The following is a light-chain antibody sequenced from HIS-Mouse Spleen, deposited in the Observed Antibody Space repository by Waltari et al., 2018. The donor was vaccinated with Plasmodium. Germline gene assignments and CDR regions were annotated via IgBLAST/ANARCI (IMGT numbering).Light chain of an antibody. V-gene: IGKV3-20*01. Sequence: EIVLTQSPGTLSLSPGDRATLSCRASQSVSSSYLAWYQHKPGQAPRLLIYGASSRATCIPDRFSGSGSGTDFTLTISRLEPEDFAVYYCQQYGSSPYTFGQGTKLEIK. CDR2: GAS. J-gene: IGKJ2*01. CDR3: QQYGSSPYT. CDR1: QSVSSSY.